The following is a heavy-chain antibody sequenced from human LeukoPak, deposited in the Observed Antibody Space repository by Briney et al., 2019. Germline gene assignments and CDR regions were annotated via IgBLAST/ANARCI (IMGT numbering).Heavy chain of an antibody. Sequence: ASVKVSCKVSGYTLTELSMHWVRQAPGKGLEWVGGFDPEDGETIYAQKFQGRVTMTEDTSTDTAYMELSSLRSEDTAVYYCATLGEWSGSYFDYWGQGTLVTVSS. V-gene: IGHV1-24*01. J-gene: IGHJ4*02. D-gene: IGHD3-3*01. CDR3: ATLGEWSGSYFDY. CDR2: FDPEDGET. CDR1: GYTLTELS.